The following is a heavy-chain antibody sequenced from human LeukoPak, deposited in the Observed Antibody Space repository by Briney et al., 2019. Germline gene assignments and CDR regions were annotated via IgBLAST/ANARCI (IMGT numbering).Heavy chain of an antibody. CDR1: GFTFDDYA. CDR2: ISWNSGSI. V-gene: IGHV3-9*01. CDR3: AKSSFKYGALFDY. D-gene: IGHD4-17*01. J-gene: IGHJ4*02. Sequence: GGSLRLSCAASGFTFDDYAMHWVRQAPGKGLEWVSGISWNSGSIGYADSVKGRFTISRDNAKNSLYLQMNSLRAEDTALYYWAKSSFKYGALFDYWGQGTLVTVSS.